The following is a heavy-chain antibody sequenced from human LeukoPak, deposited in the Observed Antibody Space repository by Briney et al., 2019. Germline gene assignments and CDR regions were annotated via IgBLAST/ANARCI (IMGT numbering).Heavy chain of an antibody. CDR1: GYTFTSYG. Sequence: ASVKVSCKASGYTFTSYGISGVRQPPEQGLKGLGWISAYNGNTNYAQKLQGRVTMTTDTSTSTAYMELRSLRSDDTAVYYCARDYRTTMIVAIGYWGRGTLVTVSS. CDR3: ARDYRTTMIVAIGY. V-gene: IGHV1-18*01. D-gene: IGHD3-22*01. CDR2: ISAYNGNT. J-gene: IGHJ4*02.